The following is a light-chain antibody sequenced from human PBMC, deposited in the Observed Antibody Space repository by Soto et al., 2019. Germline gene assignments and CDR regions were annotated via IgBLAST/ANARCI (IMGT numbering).Light chain of an antibody. CDR1: QTISSNY. J-gene: IGKJ1*01. CDR2: GTS. V-gene: IGKV3-20*01. CDR3: QQYVSWT. Sequence: EIVLTQSPGTLSVSPGERATLSCRASQTISSNYLAWYQQKPGQAPSLLIYGTSSRATGIPDRFSGSGSGTDFTLTISRLEPEDSAIYDFQQYVSWTFGQGTKVEIK.